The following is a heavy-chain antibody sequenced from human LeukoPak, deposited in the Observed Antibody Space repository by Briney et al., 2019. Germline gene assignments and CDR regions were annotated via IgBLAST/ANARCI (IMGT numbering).Heavy chain of an antibody. Sequence: GASVKVSCKGSGYTFTGDYIHWMRQAPGQGLEWMGWINPDSGGTIYAQNFQGRVTMTRDTSISTAYMELSRVRSDDTAAYYCARGPSTGSYDSWGQGTLVTVSS. J-gene: IGHJ4*02. CDR3: ARGPSTGSYDS. D-gene: IGHD1-26*01. CDR1: GYTFTGDY. CDR2: INPDSGGT. V-gene: IGHV1-2*02.